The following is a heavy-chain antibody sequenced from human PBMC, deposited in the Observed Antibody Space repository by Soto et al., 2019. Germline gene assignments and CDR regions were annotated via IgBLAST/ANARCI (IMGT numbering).Heavy chain of an antibody. CDR2: IYYSGST. D-gene: IGHD2-21*01. CDR3: ATFLVGAEGFYFDY. V-gene: IGHV4-59*01. J-gene: IGHJ4*02. Sequence: SETLSLTCTVSGGSISSYYWSWIRQPPGKGLEWIGYIYYSGSTNYNPSLKSRVTISVDTFKNQFSLKLSSVTAADTAVYYCATFLVGAEGFYFDYWGQGTLVTVSS. CDR1: GGSISSYY.